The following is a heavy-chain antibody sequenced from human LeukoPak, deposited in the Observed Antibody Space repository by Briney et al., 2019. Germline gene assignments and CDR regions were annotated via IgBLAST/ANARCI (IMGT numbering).Heavy chain of an antibody. D-gene: IGHD3-9*01. J-gene: IGHJ3*02. CDR1: GGSISSYY. Sequence: SETLSLTCTVSGGSISSYYGSWIRQPPGKGLEWIGYIYYSGSTNYNPSLKSRVTISVDTSKNQFSLKLSSVTAADTAVYYCARDHGSDYDILTGYAFDIWGQGTMVTVSS. CDR3: ARDHGSDYDILTGYAFDI. CDR2: IYYSGST. V-gene: IGHV4-59*01.